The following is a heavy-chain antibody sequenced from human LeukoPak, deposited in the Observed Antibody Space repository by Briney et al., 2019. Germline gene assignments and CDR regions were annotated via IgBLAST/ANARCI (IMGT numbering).Heavy chain of an antibody. CDR2: IYYSGIT. CDR3: AATVYYYDTSGYVDY. CDR1: GGSISSYY. Sequence: ASETLSLTCTVSGGSISSYYWSWIRQPPGKGLEWIGYIYYSGITNYNPSLKSRVTISADTSKMQFSLKLSSVTAADTAVYYCAATVYYYDTSGYVDYWGQGTLVTVSS. J-gene: IGHJ4*02. D-gene: IGHD3-22*01. V-gene: IGHV4-59*08.